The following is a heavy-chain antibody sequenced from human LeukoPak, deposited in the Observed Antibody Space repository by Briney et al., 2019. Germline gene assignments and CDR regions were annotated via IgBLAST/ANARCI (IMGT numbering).Heavy chain of an antibody. CDR1: GYTFTTYK. CDR2: LNPSGSGT. Sequence: ASVTVSCKASGYTFTTYKMHWVRQAPGQGLEWMGILNPSGSGTRNAQKFQGRVTMTRDTSTSTVYMELSSLRSEDTAVYYCAKQLGYCSDGSCYFPYWGQGTLVTVSS. CDR3: AKQLGYCSDGSCYFPY. V-gene: IGHV1-46*01. D-gene: IGHD2-15*01. J-gene: IGHJ4*02.